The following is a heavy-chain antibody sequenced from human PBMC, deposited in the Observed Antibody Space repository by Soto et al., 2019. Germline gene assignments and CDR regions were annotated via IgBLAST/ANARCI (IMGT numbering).Heavy chain of an antibody. V-gene: IGHV3-23*01. CDR1: GFTFSSYA. Sequence: EVQLLESGGGLVQPGGSLRLSCAASGFTFSSYAMSWVRQAPGKGLEWISAVSGSGGSTYYADSVKGRFTISRDTSKDTLYLQMNNRGAGDTAVYYCAKPPDYNWNADWGQGTLVTVSS. CDR2: VSGSGGST. D-gene: IGHD1-20*01. J-gene: IGHJ4*02. CDR3: AKPPDYNWNAD.